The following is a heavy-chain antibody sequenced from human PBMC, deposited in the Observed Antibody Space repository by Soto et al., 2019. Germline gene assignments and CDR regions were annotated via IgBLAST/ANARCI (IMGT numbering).Heavy chain of an antibody. CDR3: ASGSQEA. V-gene: IGHV3-7*05. J-gene: IGHJ5*02. CDR2: INRDGSEK. CDR1: GFTFSSSW. D-gene: IGHD3-10*01. Sequence: GGSLRLSCAASGFTFSSSWMSWVRQAPGKGLEWVANINRDGSEKNYVDSLKGRFTISRDNAKNSLYLQMNILTAEDTAVYYCASGSQEAWGQGTLVTVSS.